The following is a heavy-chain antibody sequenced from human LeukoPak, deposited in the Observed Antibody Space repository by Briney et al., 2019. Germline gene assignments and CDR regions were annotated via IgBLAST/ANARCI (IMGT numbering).Heavy chain of an antibody. D-gene: IGHD3-10*01. J-gene: IGHJ4*02. V-gene: IGHV4-34*01. CDR1: GGPFGVYY. CDR3: AGPGAGDLDY. Sequence: SETLSLTCAVYGGPFGVYYWSWVRQPPGKGLEWIGEINHSGSTNYNPSLKSRVTISVDTSKNHFSLKLSSVTAADTAVYYCAGPGAGDLDYWGRGTLVTVSS. CDR2: INHSGST.